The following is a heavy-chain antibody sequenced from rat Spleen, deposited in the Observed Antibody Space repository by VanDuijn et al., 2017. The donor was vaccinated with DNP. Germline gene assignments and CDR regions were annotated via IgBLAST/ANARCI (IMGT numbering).Heavy chain of an antibody. V-gene: IGHV5-7*01. CDR1: GFTFSDYA. CDR2: ISYDGNRP. J-gene: IGHJ3*01. Sequence: EVQLVESGGDLVQPGRSLKVSCVASGFTFSDYAMAWVRQAPQKGLEWVATISYDGNRPYYRDSVKGRFTISRDHAKSTLYLQMDSLRSEDTATYYCARHDLDGYYHRYWFAYWGQGTLVTVSS. D-gene: IGHD1-12*03. CDR3: ARHDLDGYYHRYWFAY.